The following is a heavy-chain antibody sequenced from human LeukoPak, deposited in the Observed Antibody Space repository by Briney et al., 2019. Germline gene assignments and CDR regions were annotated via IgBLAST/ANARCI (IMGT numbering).Heavy chain of an antibody. J-gene: IGHJ4*02. CDR3: AKRPDYDFWSGYQDF. V-gene: IGHV3-30-3*02. Sequence: GSLRLSCSASGFTFSTYAMHWVRQAPGKGLEWAAVISDSGTKKYYADSVKGRFTLSRDNSKNTLYLQMNSLRAEDTAVYYCAKRPDYDFWSGYQDFWGQGTLVTVSS. D-gene: IGHD3-3*01. CDR2: ISDSGTKK. CDR1: GFTFSTYA.